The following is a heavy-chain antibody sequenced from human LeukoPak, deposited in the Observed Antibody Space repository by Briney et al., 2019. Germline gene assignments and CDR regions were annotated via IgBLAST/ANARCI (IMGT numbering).Heavy chain of an antibody. Sequence: ASVKVSCKASGYTFTSYGISWVRQAPGQGLEWMGWISAYNGNTNYAQKLQGRVTMTTDTSTGTAYMELRSLRSDDTAVYYCARESPGYSSGWVWGYYYYYGMDVWGQGTTVTVSS. CDR2: ISAYNGNT. V-gene: IGHV1-18*01. J-gene: IGHJ6*02. CDR3: ARESPGYSSGWVWGYYYYYGMDV. D-gene: IGHD6-19*01. CDR1: GYTFTSYG.